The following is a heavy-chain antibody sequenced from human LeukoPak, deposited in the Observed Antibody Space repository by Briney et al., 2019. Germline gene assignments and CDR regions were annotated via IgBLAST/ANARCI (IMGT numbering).Heavy chain of an antibody. CDR3: ARARVPGELNY. J-gene: IGHJ4*02. Sequence: GGSLRLSCAASGFTFDEYGMNWVRQAPGKGLEWLSYISNSGSSKYYADSVRGRFTISRDNAKNSLYLQMNSLRAEDTAVYYCARARVPGELNYWGQGTLVTVSS. CDR2: ISNSGSSK. V-gene: IGHV3-48*03. CDR1: GFTFDEYG. D-gene: IGHD3-10*01.